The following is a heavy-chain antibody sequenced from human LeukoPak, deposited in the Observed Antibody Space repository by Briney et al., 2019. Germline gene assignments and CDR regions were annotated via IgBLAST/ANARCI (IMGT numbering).Heavy chain of an antibody. CDR1: GFTFRNTW. J-gene: IGHJ4*02. Sequence: GGSLRLSCAVPGFTFRNTWMAWVRQTPGKGLEWVANINQDGSTKHYVDSVKGRFTISRDNAKNSLYLQMNSLRAEDTAIYYCARDQTGSLDYWGQGTLVTVSS. D-gene: IGHD1-26*01. CDR3: ARDQTGSLDY. V-gene: IGHV3-7*01. CDR2: INQDGSTK.